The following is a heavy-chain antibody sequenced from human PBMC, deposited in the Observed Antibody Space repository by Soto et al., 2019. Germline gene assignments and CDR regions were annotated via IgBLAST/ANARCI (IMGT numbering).Heavy chain of an antibody. D-gene: IGHD5-18*01. J-gene: IGHJ4*02. CDR3: ARSEAMALDY. V-gene: IGHV4-4*02. CDR2: AHHSGRT. CDR1: GDSLSSSKW. Sequence: SETLSLTCTVSGDSLSSSKWWNWVRQPPGKGLEWIGEAHHSGRTNYNPSLKSRVTISVDRSKNHSSLKLSSVTAADTAVYYCARSEAMALDYWGQGTLVKSPQ.